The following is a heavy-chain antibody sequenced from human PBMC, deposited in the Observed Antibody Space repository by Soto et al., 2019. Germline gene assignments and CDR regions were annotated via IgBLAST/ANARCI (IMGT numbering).Heavy chain of an antibody. V-gene: IGHV3-64*02. CDR1: GFTLNTYA. Sequence: PGGSLRLSCAASGFTLNTYAMHWVRQAPGKGLEYVSAISGNGGTTYYADYVEGRFTISRDNSKNTLYLQMGSLRAEDMDVYYCGRDKGETVTPLLQSWGRGTLFTASS. CDR3: GRDKGETVTPLLQS. J-gene: IGHJ1*01. CDR2: ISGNGGTT. D-gene: IGHD4-4*01.